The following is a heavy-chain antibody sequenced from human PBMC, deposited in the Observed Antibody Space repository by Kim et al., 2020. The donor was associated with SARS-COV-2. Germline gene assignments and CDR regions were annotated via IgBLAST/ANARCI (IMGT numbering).Heavy chain of an antibody. V-gene: IGHV5-51*01. Sequence: GESLKISCKGSGYSFTSYWIGWVRQMPGKGLEWMGIIYPGDSDTRYSPSFQGQVTISADKSISTAYLQWSSLKASDTAMYYCAREADSSGYYRGAFDYWGQGTLVTVSS. CDR2: IYPGDSDT. CDR3: AREADSSGYYRGAFDY. CDR1: GYSFTSYW. D-gene: IGHD3-22*01. J-gene: IGHJ4*02.